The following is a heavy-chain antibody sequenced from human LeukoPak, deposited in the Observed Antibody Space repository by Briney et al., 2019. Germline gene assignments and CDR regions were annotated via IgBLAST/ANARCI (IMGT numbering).Heavy chain of an antibody. D-gene: IGHD2-2*01. J-gene: IGHJ5*02. CDR1: GYSISSGYY. V-gene: IGHV4-38-2*02. Sequence: SETLSLTCTVSGYSISSGYYWGWIRQPPGKGLEWIGSIYHGGSTYYNPSLKSRVTISVDTSKNQFSLKLSSVTAADTAVYYCARVSQYQLLWHWFDPWGQGPLVTVSS. CDR2: IYHGGST. CDR3: ARVSQYQLLWHWFDP.